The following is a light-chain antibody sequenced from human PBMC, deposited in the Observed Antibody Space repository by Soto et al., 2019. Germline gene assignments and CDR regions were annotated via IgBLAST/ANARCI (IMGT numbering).Light chain of an antibody. V-gene: IGKV3-11*01. J-gene: IGKJ2*01. CDR2: DAS. CDR3: QQRSNWPPMYT. Sequence: EIVLTQSPATLSLSPGERATLSCRASQSVSSYLAWYQQKPGQAPRLLIYDASNRATGIPARFSCSGSGTVSALTISSLEPQDVAVYYCQQRSNWPPMYTFGQGTKLEIK. CDR1: QSVSSY.